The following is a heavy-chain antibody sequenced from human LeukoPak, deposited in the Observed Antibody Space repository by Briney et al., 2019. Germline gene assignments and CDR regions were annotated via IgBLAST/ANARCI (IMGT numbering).Heavy chain of an antibody. J-gene: IGHJ5*02. V-gene: IGHV1-18*04. CDR3: ARDDSARPVGWFDP. Sequence: ASVKVSCKASGYTFTNYYMHWVRQAPGQGLEWMGWISAYNGNTNYAQMLQGRVTMTTDTSTSTAYMELRSLRSDDTAVYYCARDDSARPVGWFDPWGQGTLVTVSS. CDR1: GYTFTNYY. D-gene: IGHD6-6*01. CDR2: ISAYNGNT.